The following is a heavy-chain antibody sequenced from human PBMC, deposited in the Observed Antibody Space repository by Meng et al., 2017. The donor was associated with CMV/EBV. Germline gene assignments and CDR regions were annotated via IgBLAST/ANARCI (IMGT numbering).Heavy chain of an antibody. CDR2: ISYDGSNK. D-gene: IGHD5-24*01. CDR3: ARGLRGDEHGYNLGY. CDR1: GFTFSSYA. J-gene: IGHJ4*02. Sequence: GGSLRLSCAASGFTFSSYAMHWVRQAPGKGLEWVAVISYDGSNKYYVDSVKGRFTISRDNSKNTLYLQMNSLRAEDTAVYYCARGLRGDEHGYNLGYWGQGTLVTVSS. V-gene: IGHV3-30-3*01.